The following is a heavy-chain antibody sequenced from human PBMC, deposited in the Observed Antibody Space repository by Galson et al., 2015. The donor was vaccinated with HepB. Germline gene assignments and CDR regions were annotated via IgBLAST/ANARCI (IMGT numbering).Heavy chain of an antibody. CDR3: ARDALTDYYDSSCPPNWFDP. V-gene: IGHV1-18*01. J-gene: IGHJ5*02. D-gene: IGHD3-22*01. CDR1: GYTFSSYA. Sequence: SVKVSCKASGYTFSSYAITWVRQAPGQGLEWMGWISAYNRQTDFAQKFQGRLTMTTDTSTSTAYMELRSLRSEDTAVYYCARDALTDYYDSSCPPNWFDPWGPGTLVTVYS. CDR2: ISAYNRQT.